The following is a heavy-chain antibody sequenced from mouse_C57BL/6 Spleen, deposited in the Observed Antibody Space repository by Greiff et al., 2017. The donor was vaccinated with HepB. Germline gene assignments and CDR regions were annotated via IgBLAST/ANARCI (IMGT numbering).Heavy chain of an antibody. V-gene: IGHV5-4*03. Sequence: EVKLVESGGGLVKPGGSLKLSCAASGFTFSSYAMSWVRQTPEKRLEWVATISDGGSYTYYPDNVKGRFTISRDNAKNNLYLQMSHLKSEDTAMYYCARSTVVALYYYAMDYWGQGTSVTVSS. J-gene: IGHJ4*01. D-gene: IGHD1-1*01. CDR2: ISDGGSYT. CDR3: ARSTVVALYYYAMDY. CDR1: GFTFSSYA.